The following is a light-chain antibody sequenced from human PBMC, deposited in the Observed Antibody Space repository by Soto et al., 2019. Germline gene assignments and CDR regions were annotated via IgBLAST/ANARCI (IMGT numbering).Light chain of an antibody. Sequence: DIVMTQSPLSLPVTPGEPASISCRSSQSLLHSNGYNYLDWYLQKPGQSPQLVIYLGSNRASGVPDRFSGSGSGANFTLKISRVEAEDVGVYYCMQALQTPLTFGGGTKVEIK. CDR3: MQALQTPLT. CDR2: LGS. J-gene: IGKJ4*01. V-gene: IGKV2-28*01. CDR1: QSLLHSNGYNY.